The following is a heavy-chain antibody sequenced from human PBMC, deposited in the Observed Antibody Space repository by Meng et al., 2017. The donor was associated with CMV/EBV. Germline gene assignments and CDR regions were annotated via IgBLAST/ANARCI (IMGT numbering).Heavy chain of an antibody. D-gene: IGHD6-13*01. Sequence: GESLKISCAASGFTFDDYAMHWVRQAPGKGPEWVAVISYDGSNKYYADSVKGRFTISRDNSKNTLYLQMNSLRAEDTAVYYCARDRVTAAAGVGWFDPWGQGTLVTVSS. CDR1: GFTFDDYA. CDR2: ISYDGSNK. J-gene: IGHJ5*02. V-gene: IGHV3-30*04. CDR3: ARDRVTAAAGVGWFDP.